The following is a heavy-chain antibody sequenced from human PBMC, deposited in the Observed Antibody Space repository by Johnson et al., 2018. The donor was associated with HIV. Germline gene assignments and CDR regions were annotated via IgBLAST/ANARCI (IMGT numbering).Heavy chain of an antibody. CDR3: ARHPPNYDITLLADAFDI. Sequence: VQLVESGGGLVQPGGSLKLSCAASGFTFSGSAMHWVRQASGKGLEWVGRIRSKADSYATAYAASMKGRFTISRDDSKNTAYLQMNSLETEDTAVYYFARHPPNYDITLLADAFDIWGQGTMVTVSS. V-gene: IGHV3-73*01. CDR1: GFTFSGSA. D-gene: IGHD3-22*01. J-gene: IGHJ3*02. CDR2: IRSKADSYAT.